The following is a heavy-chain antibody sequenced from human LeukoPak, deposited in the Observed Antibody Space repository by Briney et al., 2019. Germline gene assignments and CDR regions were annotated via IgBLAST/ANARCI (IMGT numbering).Heavy chain of an antibody. V-gene: IGHV4-59*11. CDR2: IYYSGST. J-gene: IGHJ4*02. Sequence: SETLSLTCTVSGCSISSHYWSWVRQPPGKGLEGIGYIYYSGSTNYNPSLKSRVTISVDTSKNQFSLKLSSVTAEDTAVYYCERDRGYSYGYFDYWGQGTLVTVSS. CDR3: ERDRGYSYGYFDY. CDR1: GCSISSHY. D-gene: IGHD5-18*01.